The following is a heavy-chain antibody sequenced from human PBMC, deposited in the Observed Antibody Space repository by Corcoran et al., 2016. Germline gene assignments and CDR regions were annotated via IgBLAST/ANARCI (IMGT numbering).Heavy chain of an antibody. CDR2: IKQDGSEK. D-gene: IGHD2-15*01. CDR3: SDPTICSGCSCYGY. V-gene: IGHV3-7*03. CDR1: GFTFSSYW. Sequence: EVQLVESGGGFVQPGASLRLSCAASGFTFSSYWMSWVRQAPGKGLEWVANIKQDGSEKYYVDSVKGRFTISRANAKNSLYLQMNSLIAEDTAVYYWSDPTICSGCSCYGYWGQGSLVTVSS. J-gene: IGHJ4*02.